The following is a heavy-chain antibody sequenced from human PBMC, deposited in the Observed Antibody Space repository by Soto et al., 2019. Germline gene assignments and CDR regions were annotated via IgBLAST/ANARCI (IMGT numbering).Heavy chain of an antibody. CDR3: ARGVGSWSYYNHYNWFDP. Sequence: HVQLLQSGGEVKKPGASVKVSCKASGYTFTNYGISWVRQAPGQGLEWMGWINVYNGNTKYAQKVQGRVTMTTDTSTSTAYMELRSLRSDDTAVYYCARGVGSWSYYNHYNWFDPWGQGTLVTVSS. CDR1: GYTFTNYG. V-gene: IGHV1-18*01. J-gene: IGHJ5*02. CDR2: INVYNGNT. D-gene: IGHD3-10*01.